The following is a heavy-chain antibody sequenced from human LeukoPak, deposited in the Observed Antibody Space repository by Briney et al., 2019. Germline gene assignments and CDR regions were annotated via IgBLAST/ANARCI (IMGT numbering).Heavy chain of an antibody. J-gene: IGHJ4*02. CDR3: ARDSGVGPAAENDF. V-gene: IGHV1-18*01. D-gene: IGHD2-2*01. Sequence: GDSVKVSCEASGYTFTSYGISWVRQAPGQGLEWMGWISAYNGNTNYAQKVQGRVTMTTDTSTSTAYMELRSLRSDDTAVYYCARDSGVGPAAENDFWGQGTLVTVSS. CDR2: ISAYNGNT. CDR1: GYTFTSYG.